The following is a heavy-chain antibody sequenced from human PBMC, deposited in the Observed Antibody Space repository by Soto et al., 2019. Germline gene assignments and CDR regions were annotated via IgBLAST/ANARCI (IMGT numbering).Heavy chain of an antibody. CDR1: GYTFTSYG. Sequence: VASVKVSCKASGYTFTSYGISWVRQAPGQGLEWMGWISAYNGNTNYAQKLQGRVTMTTDTSTSTAYMELRSLRSDDTAVYYCAGVGYCSGGSCYFGFDYWGQGTLVTVSS. V-gene: IGHV1-18*04. D-gene: IGHD2-15*01. CDR2: ISAYNGNT. J-gene: IGHJ4*02. CDR3: AGVGYCSGGSCYFGFDY.